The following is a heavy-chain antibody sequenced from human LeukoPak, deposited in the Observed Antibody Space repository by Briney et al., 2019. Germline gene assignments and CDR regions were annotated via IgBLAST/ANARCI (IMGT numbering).Heavy chain of an antibody. V-gene: IGHV3-30*02. CDR2: IRYDGSDE. CDR1: GFIFSNYG. CDR3: AKDANTGWSYFDY. D-gene: IGHD6-19*01. Sequence: GGSLRLSCAASGFIFSNYGIHWVRQAPGKGLEWVAFIRYDGSDEYYADSVKGRFTISRDNSKNTLFLQMNSLRAEDTAVYYCAKDANTGWSYFDYWGQGTLVTVSS. J-gene: IGHJ4*02.